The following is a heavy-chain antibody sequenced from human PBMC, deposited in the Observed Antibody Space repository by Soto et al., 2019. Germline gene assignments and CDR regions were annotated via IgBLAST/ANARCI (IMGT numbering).Heavy chain of an antibody. CDR2: ISYSGST. V-gene: IGHV4-61*01. Sequence: QVQLQESGPGLVKPWETLSLTCTVSGGSVSSGSDFWNWIRQPPEKGLEWIGYISYSGSTNYSPSLRSRGTISVDTSKTQFSLKLSSVTAADTAVYYCARDFSGYGNFDYWGQGTLVTVSS. D-gene: IGHD5-12*01. CDR3: ARDFSGYGNFDY. CDR1: GGSVSSGSDF. J-gene: IGHJ4*02.